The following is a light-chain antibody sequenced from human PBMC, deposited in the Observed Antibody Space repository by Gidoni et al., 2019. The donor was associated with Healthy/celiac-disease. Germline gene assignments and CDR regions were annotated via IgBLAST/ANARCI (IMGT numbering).Light chain of an antibody. J-gene: IGKJ2*02. CDR1: QSVLYSSNNKNY. CDR3: QQYYSTPRT. Sequence: IVMTQSPDSLAVSLGESATLNCKSSQSVLYSSNNKNYLAWYQQKPGQPPKLLIYWASTRESGVPDRFSGSGSGTDFTLTISSLQAEDVAVYYCQQYYSTPRTFGQGTKLEI. CDR2: WAS. V-gene: IGKV4-1*01.